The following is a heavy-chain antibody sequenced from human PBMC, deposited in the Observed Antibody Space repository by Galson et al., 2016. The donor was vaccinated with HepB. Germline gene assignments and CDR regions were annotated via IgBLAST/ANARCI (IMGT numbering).Heavy chain of an antibody. V-gene: IGHV1-46*01. CDR3: ARDHSFADSAWWFDP. Sequence: SVKVSCKASGYTFIGHWMHWVRQAPGQGLEWMGIINPRTSATGYAQNFQGRITLTSDTSANTVYMEMSRLRSEDTAVYYCARDHSFADSAWWFDPWGQATLLIVSS. D-gene: IGHD3-3*01. CDR1: GYTFIGHW. CDR2: INPRTSAT. J-gene: IGHJ5*02.